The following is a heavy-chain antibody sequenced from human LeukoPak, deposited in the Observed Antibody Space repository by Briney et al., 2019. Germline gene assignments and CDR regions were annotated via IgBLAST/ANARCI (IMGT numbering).Heavy chain of an antibody. CDR2: IYYSGST. Sequence: TSETLSLTCTVSGGSISSYYWSWLRQPPGKGLGWIGYIYYSGSTNYNPSLKSRVTISVDTSKNQFSLKLSSVAAADTAVYYCARSPYSNYYYYYYMDVWGKGTTVTVSS. CDR3: ARSPYSNYYYYYYMDV. J-gene: IGHJ6*03. CDR1: GGSISSYY. V-gene: IGHV4-59*08. D-gene: IGHD4-11*01.